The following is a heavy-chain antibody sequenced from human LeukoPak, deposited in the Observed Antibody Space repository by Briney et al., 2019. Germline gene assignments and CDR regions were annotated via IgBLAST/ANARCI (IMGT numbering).Heavy chain of an antibody. CDR2: IGTAGDT. CDR1: GFTFSSYD. J-gene: IGHJ6*02. Sequence: GGSLRLSCAASGFTFSSYDMHWVRQATGKGLEWVSAIGTAGDTYYPGSVKGRFTISRDNAKNSLYLQMNSLRAEDTALYYCAKGSHSGWSDIYYYYGMDVWGQGTTVTVSS. V-gene: IGHV3-13*01. D-gene: IGHD6-19*01. CDR3: AKGSHSGWSDIYYYYGMDV.